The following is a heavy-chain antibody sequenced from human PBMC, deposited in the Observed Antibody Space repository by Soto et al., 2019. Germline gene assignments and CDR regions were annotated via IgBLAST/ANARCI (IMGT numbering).Heavy chain of an antibody. CDR2: INAGNGNT. J-gene: IGHJ6*02. D-gene: IGHD5-18*01. CDR1: GYTFTSYA. V-gene: IGHV1-3*01. Sequence: ASVKVSCKASGYTFTSYAMHWVRQAPGQRLEWMGWINAGNGNTKYSQKFQGRVTITRDTSASTAYMELSSLRSEDTAVCYCARALGYSYGYYYYGMDVWGQGTTVTVSS. CDR3: ARALGYSYGYYYYGMDV.